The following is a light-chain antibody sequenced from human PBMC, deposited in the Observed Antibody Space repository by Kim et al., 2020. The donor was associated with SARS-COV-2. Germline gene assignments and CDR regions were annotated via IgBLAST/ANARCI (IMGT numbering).Light chain of an antibody. J-gene: IGKJ5*01. CDR2: DAS. Sequence: DIVLTQSPATLSLSPGESATLSCRASQSISSYLAWYQQKPGQAPRLLIYDASNRATGIPARFSGRGSGTDFTLTISSLEPEDFAVYYCQQRSSWPHFGQGTRLEIK. CDR1: QSISSY. V-gene: IGKV3-11*01. CDR3: QQRSSWPH.